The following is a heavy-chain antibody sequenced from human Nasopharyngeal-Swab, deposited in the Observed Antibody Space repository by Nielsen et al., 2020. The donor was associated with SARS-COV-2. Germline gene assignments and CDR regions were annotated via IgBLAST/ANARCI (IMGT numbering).Heavy chain of an antibody. J-gene: IGHJ6*02. CDR3: ARNQLLGSYYYYGMDV. CDR1: GFTFSSYS. Sequence: GGSLRLSCAASGFTFSSYSMNWVRQAPGKGLEWVSSISSSSSYIYYADSVKGRFTISRDNAKNSLYLQMNNLRAEDTAVYYCARNQLLGSYYYYGMDVWGQGTTVTVSS. D-gene: IGHD2-2*01. CDR2: ISSSSSYI. V-gene: IGHV3-21*01.